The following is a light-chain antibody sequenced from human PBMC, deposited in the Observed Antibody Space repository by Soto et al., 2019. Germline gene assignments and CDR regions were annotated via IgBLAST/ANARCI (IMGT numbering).Light chain of an antibody. J-gene: IGKJ1*01. CDR1: QSVSTL. CDR2: GAT. CDR3: QQYNNWPRT. V-gene: IGKV3-15*01. Sequence: EIVLTQSPSTLSVSPLERATLSFMASQSVSTLLAWYQQKPGQAPRLLIHGATTRATGIPARFSGSGSGTEFTLTISGLQSEDFAVYYCQQYNNWPRTFGQGTKVDIK.